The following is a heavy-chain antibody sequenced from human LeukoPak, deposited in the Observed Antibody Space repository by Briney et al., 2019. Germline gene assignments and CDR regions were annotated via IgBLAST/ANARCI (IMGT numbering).Heavy chain of an antibody. CDR1: GYTFTGYY. J-gene: IGHJ4*02. V-gene: IGHV1-2*02. D-gene: IGHD3-22*01. Sequence: ASVKVSCKASGYTFTGYYMHWVRQAPGQGLEWMGWINPNSGGTNYAQKFQGRVTMTRDKSISTAYMELSRLRSDDTAVYYCARGEGTYYYDSSGFNWGQGTLVTVSS. CDR2: INPNSGGT. CDR3: ARGEGTYYYDSSGFN.